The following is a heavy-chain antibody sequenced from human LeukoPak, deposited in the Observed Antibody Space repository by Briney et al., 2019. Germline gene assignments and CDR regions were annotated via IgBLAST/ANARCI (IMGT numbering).Heavy chain of an antibody. J-gene: IGHJ6*02. D-gene: IGHD3-3*01. CDR1: GGTFSSYA. CDR3: ATARRGITIFGVVIYGYYYYGMDV. CDR2: IIPIFGTA. Sequence: SVKVSCKASGGTFSSYAISWVRQAPGQGLEWMGGIIPIFGTANYAQKFQGRVTITADESTSTAYMELSSLRSEDTAVYYCATARRGITIFGVVIYGYYYYGMDVWGQGTTVTVSS. V-gene: IGHV1-69*13.